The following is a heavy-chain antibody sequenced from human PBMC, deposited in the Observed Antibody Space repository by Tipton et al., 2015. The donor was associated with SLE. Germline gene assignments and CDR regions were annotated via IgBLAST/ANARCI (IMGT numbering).Heavy chain of an antibody. Sequence: TLSLTCAVYGGSFNGYYWSWIRQPPGKGLEWIGEINHSGSTNYNPSLESRVTMSVDTSKNQFSLKLSSVTAADTAMYYCVRERKYVVRFRELVAPDLWGQGTAITVSS. D-gene: IGHD1-26*01. J-gene: IGHJ3*01. CDR2: INHSGST. CDR3: VRERKYVVRFRELVAPDL. V-gene: IGHV4-34*01. CDR1: GGSFNGYY.